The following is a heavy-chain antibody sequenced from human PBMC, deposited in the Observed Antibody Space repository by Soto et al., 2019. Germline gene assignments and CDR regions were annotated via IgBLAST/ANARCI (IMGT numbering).Heavy chain of an antibody. CDR2: INHSGST. CDR3: ARGDSGYDFSYYYYMDV. CDR1: GGSFSGYY. Sequence: SETLSLTCAVYGGSFSGYYWSWIRQPQGRGLEWIGEINHSGSTNYNPSLKSRVTISVDTSKNQFSLKLSSVTAADTAVYYCARGDSGYDFSYYYYMDVWGKGTTVTVSS. V-gene: IGHV4-34*01. J-gene: IGHJ6*03. D-gene: IGHD5-12*01.